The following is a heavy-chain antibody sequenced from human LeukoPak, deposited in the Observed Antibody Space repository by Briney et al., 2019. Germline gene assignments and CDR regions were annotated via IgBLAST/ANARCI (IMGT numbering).Heavy chain of an antibody. CDR2: ISAYNGNT. V-gene: IGHV1-18*01. Sequence: ASVKVSCKASGYTFTSYGISWVRQAPGQGLEWMGWISAYNGNTNYAQKLQGRVTMTTDTSTSTAYMELRSLRSDDTAVYYCARDRGRTMSDYFDYWGQGTLVTVSS. J-gene: IGHJ4*02. CDR3: ARDRGRTMSDYFDY. CDR1: GYTFTSYG. D-gene: IGHD3-10*02.